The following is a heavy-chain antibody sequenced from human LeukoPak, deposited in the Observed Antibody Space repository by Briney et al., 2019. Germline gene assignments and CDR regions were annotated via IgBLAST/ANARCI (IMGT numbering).Heavy chain of an antibody. CDR3: AAYGSGKGNFDF. CDR2: IYYSGPT. D-gene: IGHD3-10*01. V-gene: IGHV4-39*01. CDR1: AGSISSSSYY. Sequence: SETLSLTCTLSAGSISSSSYYWGCILQPPGKGLEWFGRIYYSGPTYYNSSLKCCVTLSVVSAKNQFSLKLNSVTAAHTAVYYCAAYGSGKGNFDFWGQGTLVTVSS. J-gene: IGHJ4*02.